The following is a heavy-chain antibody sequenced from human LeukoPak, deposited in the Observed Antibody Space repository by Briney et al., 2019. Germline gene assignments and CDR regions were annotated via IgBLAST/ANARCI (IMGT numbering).Heavy chain of an antibody. CDR3: ARGPLLYCSSTSCYARSWFDP. J-gene: IGHJ5*02. CDR1: GATFSSYD. CDR2: IIPIFGTA. D-gene: IGHD2-2*01. Sequence: ASVKLSCKASGATFSSYDISWVRQAPGQGLEWMGGIIPIFGTANYAQKFQGRVTITVDKATSTAYMELSSLRSEDTAVYYCARGPLLYCSSTSCYARSWFDPWGQGTLVTVSS. V-gene: IGHV1-69*06.